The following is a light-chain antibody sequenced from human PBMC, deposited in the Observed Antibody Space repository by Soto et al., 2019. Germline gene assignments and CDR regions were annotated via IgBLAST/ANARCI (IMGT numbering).Light chain of an antibody. J-gene: IGKJ3*01. CDR2: AAS. CDR3: QKYYAALIT. V-gene: IGKV1-27*01. Sequence: DIQMTQSPSSLSASVGDRVTITCWASQGISNSLAWYQQKPGKVPKLLIYAASTLQSGVPSRFSGSGSGTDFTLTISSLQPEDVATYYCQKYYAALITFGPGTRVDIK. CDR1: QGISNS.